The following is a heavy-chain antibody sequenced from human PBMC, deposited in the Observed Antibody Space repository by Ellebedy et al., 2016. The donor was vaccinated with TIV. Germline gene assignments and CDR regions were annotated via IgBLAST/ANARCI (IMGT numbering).Heavy chain of an antibody. D-gene: IGHD3-10*01. J-gene: IGHJ5*02. Sequence: GGSLRLXXAASGFTFSSYSMNWVRQAPGKGLEWVSYISSSSSTIYYADPVKGRFTISRDNAKNSLYLQMNSLRDEDTAVYYCARVPGSFSLNWFDPWGQGTLVTVSS. CDR2: ISSSSSTI. V-gene: IGHV3-48*02. CDR1: GFTFSSYS. CDR3: ARVPGSFSLNWFDP.